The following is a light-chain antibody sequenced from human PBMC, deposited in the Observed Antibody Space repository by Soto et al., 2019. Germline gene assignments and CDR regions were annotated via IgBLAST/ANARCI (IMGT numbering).Light chain of an antibody. CDR3: QHSYSTPLT. J-gene: IGKJ1*01. Sequence: IQITQSPSSLSASVGDRGTITCRASQSISSYLNWYQQKPGKAPKLLIYAASSLQSGVPSRFSGSGSGTDFTLTISSLQPEDFATYYCQHSYSTPLTLGQGTKVYIK. CDR2: AAS. CDR1: QSISSY. V-gene: IGKV1-39*01.